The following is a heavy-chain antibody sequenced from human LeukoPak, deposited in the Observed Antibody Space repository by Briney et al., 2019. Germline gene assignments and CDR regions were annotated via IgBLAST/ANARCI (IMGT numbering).Heavy chain of an antibody. V-gene: IGHV4-39*07. CDR1: GDSLFGNTYY. CDR3: VRNPGAKYYFDY. J-gene: IGHJ4*02. Sequence: SETLSLTCIVSGDSLFGNTYYWGWLRQPPGKELEWIASVSYTGTTYYNPSLRSRVTMSVDTSQNQFSLRLTSVTAADTAVYYCVRNPGAKYYFDYWGQGTLVSVSS. CDR2: VSYTGTT. D-gene: IGHD1-26*01.